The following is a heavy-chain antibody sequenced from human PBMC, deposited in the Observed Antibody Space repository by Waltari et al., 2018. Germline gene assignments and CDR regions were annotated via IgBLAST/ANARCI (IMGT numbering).Heavy chain of an antibody. CDR3: AKGGQLLDYGMDV. D-gene: IGHD2-2*01. CDR1: GFTFSRYA. V-gene: IGHV3-23*01. Sequence: EVQLLESGGGLVQPGGSLRLSCAASGFTFSRYAMSWVRQAPGKGLEWVSAISGSGGSTYYADSVKGRFTISRDNSKNTLYLQMNSLRAEDTAVYYCAKGGQLLDYGMDVWGQGTTVTVSS. CDR2: ISGSGGST. J-gene: IGHJ6*02.